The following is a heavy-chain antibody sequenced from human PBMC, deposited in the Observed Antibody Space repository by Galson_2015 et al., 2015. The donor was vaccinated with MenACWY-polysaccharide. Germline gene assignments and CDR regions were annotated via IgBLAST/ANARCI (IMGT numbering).Heavy chain of an antibody. Sequence: SLRLSCAASGFTFRSYAMSWVRQAPGKGLEWVSSIHGSGGSTYYADSVKGRFTISRDNSKNTLYLQMNGLRAEDTAVFYCVKDSRPIGVAGSFDSWGQGTLVTVSS. V-gene: IGHV3-23*01. J-gene: IGHJ4*02. CDR3: VKDSRPIGVAGSFDS. CDR1: GFTFRSYA. CDR2: IHGSGGST. D-gene: IGHD6-19*01.